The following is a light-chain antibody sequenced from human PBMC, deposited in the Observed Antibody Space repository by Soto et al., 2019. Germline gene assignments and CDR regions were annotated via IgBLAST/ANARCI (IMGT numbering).Light chain of an antibody. CDR2: SDN. J-gene: IGLJ2*01. Sequence: QSVLTQPPSASGTPGQRVTISCSGSSSNIGRNTVNWYQQLPGTASKLLIYSDNQRPSGVPDRFSVSKSGTSVSLAISGLQSDDEADYYCAAWDDSLNGMVFGGGTKLTVL. CDR1: SSNIGRNT. CDR3: AAWDDSLNGMV. V-gene: IGLV1-44*01.